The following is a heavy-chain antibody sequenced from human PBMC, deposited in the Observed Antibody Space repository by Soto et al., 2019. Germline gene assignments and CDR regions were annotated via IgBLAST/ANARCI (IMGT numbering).Heavy chain of an antibody. CDR2: IYGDNDK. V-gene: IGHV2-5*02. CDR3: AHCTLHDSGAYDPGTSHVFHS. D-gene: IGHD4-17*01. J-gene: IGHJ4*02. Sequence: QITLKESGHSPVKPTQTLTVTCTFSGFSLSNSGGGVAWIRQPPGKALEGLALIYGDNDKLYSPSLKTRLTITTDTSKIQVVLTMTNMDPVDTATYYCAHCTLHDSGAYDPGTSHVFHSCGEGTLFTVSS. CDR1: GFSLSNSGGG.